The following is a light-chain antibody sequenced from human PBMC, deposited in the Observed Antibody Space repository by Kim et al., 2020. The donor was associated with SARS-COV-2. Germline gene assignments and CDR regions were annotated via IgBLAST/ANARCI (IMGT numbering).Light chain of an antibody. V-gene: IGKV3-15*01. CDR1: QGVSEN. J-gene: IGKJ1*01. CDR3: QQYDDWPPWT. CDR2: GAS. Sequence: SLGERATPSCRARQGVSENLAWYQQKPGQAPRLRIYGASTRATGMPARFSGSGSGTEFTLTISSLQSEDSAVYYCQQYDDWPPWTFGQGTKVDIK.